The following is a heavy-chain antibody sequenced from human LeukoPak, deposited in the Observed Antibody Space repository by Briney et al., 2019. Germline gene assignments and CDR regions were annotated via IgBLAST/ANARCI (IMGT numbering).Heavy chain of an antibody. J-gene: IGHJ6*03. CDR3: ARDQQDIVVVPAARYYYYMDV. CDR1: GGSISSYY. Sequence: SETLSLTCTVSGGSISSYYWSWIRQPAGKGLEWIGRIYTSGSTNYNPSLKSRVTMSVDTSKNQFSLKLSSVTAADTAVYYCARDQQDIVVVPAARYYYYMDVWGKGTTVTVSS. V-gene: IGHV4-4*07. D-gene: IGHD2-2*01. CDR2: IYTSGST.